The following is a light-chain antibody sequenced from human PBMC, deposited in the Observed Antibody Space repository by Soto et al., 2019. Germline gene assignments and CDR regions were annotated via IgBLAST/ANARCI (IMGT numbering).Light chain of an antibody. CDR2: TAS. Sequence: EMVLTQSPSTLSLSPGESATLSCRASQNVGLNFAWYQQKSGQPPSLLIHTASSRATGIPARFSGSGSRTDFTLTISSREPEDSAVYYCQERGRWPRATFGGGTKVEMK. V-gene: IGKV3-11*01. CDR1: QNVGLN. CDR3: QERGRWPRAT. J-gene: IGKJ4*01.